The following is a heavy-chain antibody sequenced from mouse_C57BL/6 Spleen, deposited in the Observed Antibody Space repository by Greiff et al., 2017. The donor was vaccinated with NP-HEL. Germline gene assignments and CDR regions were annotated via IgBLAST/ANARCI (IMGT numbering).Heavy chain of an antibody. J-gene: IGHJ4*01. CDR2: IYPGDGDT. D-gene: IGHD1-1*01. Sequence: QVQLQQSGPELVKPGASVKISCKASGYAFSSSWMNWVKQRPGKGLEWIGRIYPGDGDTNYNGKFKGKATLTADKSSSTAYMQLSSLTSEDSAVYFCARSHPYYYGSSPYYAMDYWGQGTSVTVSS. V-gene: IGHV1-82*01. CDR1: GYAFSSSW. CDR3: ARSHPYYYGSSPYYAMDY.